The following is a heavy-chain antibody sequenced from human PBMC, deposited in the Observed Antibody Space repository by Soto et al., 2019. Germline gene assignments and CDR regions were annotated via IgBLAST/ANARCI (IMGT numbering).Heavy chain of an antibody. J-gene: IGHJ3*02. CDR3: XXGVTANYMGGEAFAI. CDR1: GGSFSSYM. V-gene: IGHV1-69*01. D-gene: IGHD4-4*01. CDR2: IMPVFGTP. Sequence: QVLLVQSGAEVKKPGSSVKVSCQAAGGSFSSYMVSWVRQAPGQGLDYMGGIMPVFGTPTYTEKFQGRVTITADXXXXXXXXXXXXXXXXXXXXXXXXXGVTANYMGGEAFAIWGQGTLVAVSS.